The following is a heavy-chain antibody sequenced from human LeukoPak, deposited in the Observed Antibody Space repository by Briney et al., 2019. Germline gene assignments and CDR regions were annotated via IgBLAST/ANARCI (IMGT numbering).Heavy chain of an antibody. Sequence: GGSLRLSCAASGLTLGDYAVGWFCQFPGKGLEWLGFIRGQFWRGTTECAPSVTGRFTFSRDDSKNNAYLQMQTLKAEDTAVYFCASEKSSALFAYWGQGTLVTVSS. CDR1: GLTLGDYA. D-gene: IGHD3-10*02. V-gene: IGHV3-49*03. CDR3: ASEKSSALFAY. CDR2: IRGQFWRGTT. J-gene: IGHJ4*02.